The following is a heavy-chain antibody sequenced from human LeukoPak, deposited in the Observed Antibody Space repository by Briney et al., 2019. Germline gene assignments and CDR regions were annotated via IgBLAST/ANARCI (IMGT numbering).Heavy chain of an antibody. D-gene: IGHD6-19*01. CDR1: GFTFSSYG. J-gene: IGHJ4*02. CDR3: ARGPGLGYFDY. Sequence: GGSLRLSCAASGFTFSSYGMHWVRQAPGKGLEWVAVISYDGSNKYYADSVKGRFTISRDNSKNTLYLQMNSLRAEDTAVYYCARGPGLGYFDYWGQGTLVTVSS. CDR2: ISYDGSNK. V-gene: IGHV3-30*03.